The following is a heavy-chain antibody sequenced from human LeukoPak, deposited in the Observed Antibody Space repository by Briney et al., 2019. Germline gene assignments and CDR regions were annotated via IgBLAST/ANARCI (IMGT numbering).Heavy chain of an antibody. Sequence: GGSLRLSCAASGFTFSSYWMSWVRQAPGKGLEWVANIKQDGSEKYYVDSVKGRFTISRDNAKNSLYLQMNSLRAEDTAVYYCARRRYGSHCTNGVCSSYYIDVWGKGTTVTVSS. J-gene: IGHJ6*03. D-gene: IGHD2-8*01. CDR2: IKQDGSEK. CDR1: GFTFSSYW. V-gene: IGHV3-7*01. CDR3: ARRRYGSHCTNGVCSSYYIDV.